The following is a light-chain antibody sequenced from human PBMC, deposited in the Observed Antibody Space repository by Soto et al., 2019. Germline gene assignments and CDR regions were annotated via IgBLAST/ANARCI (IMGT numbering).Light chain of an antibody. CDR2: GAS. J-gene: IGKJ1*01. Sequence: EIVMTQSPATLSVSPGEKATLSCRASQSVSSNLAWYQQKPGQAPRLLIYGASTRATGIPARFSGSGSGTEFTLTISSLQSEDFADYYCQQYNNWPPWTFGQGTKVDI. CDR1: QSVSSN. CDR3: QQYNNWPPWT. V-gene: IGKV3-15*01.